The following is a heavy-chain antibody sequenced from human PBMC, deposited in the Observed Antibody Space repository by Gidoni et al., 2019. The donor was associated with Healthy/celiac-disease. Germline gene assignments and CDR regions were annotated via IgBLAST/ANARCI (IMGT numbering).Heavy chain of an antibody. CDR2: IYYSGST. CDR3: ARELTVTTGQTYWYFDL. CDR1: GGSVSSGSYY. Sequence: QVQLQESGPGLVKPSETLSLTCTVPGGSVSSGSYYWSWIRQPPGKGLEWIGYIYYSGSTNYNPSLKSRVTISVDTSKNQFSLKLSSVTAADTAVYYCARELTVTTGQTYWYFDLWGRGTLVTVSS. D-gene: IGHD4-17*01. V-gene: IGHV4-61*01. J-gene: IGHJ2*01.